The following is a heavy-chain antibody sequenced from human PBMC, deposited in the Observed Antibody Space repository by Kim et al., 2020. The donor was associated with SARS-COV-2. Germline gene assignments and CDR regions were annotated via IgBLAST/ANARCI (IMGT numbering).Heavy chain of an antibody. D-gene: IGHD2-15*01. V-gene: IGHV3-23*01. Sequence: GGSLRLSCAASGFTFRSYAMSWVRQSPGKGLEWVSAISGSGASTYHADSVKGRFTIYRDNSKNTLYLQMNSLRAEDTAGYYCARDDDINIIVVGVYFDYWGQGTEVTVSS. CDR2: ISGSGAST. J-gene: IGHJ4*02. CDR1: GFTFRSYA. CDR3: ARDDDINIIVVGVYFDY.